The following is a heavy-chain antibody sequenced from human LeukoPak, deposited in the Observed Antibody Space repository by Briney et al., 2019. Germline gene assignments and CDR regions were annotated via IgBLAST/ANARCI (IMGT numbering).Heavy chain of an antibody. CDR1: GYTFTSYD. CDR2: MSPNSGDT. J-gene: IGHJ5*02. D-gene: IGHD3-3*01. CDR3: ASSGYYDFWSGSPIHNWFDP. V-gene: IGHV1-8*01. Sequence: ASVKVSCKASGYTFTSYDINWVRHATGQGLEWMGWMSPNSGDTGYAQKFQGRVTITADESTSTAYMELSSLRSEDTAVYYCASSGYYDFWSGSPIHNWFDPWGQGTLVTVSS.